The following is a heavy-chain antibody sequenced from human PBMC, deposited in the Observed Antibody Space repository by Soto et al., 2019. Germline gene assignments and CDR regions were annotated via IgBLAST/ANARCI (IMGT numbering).Heavy chain of an antibody. CDR3: VHPRSTVQIPPT. D-gene: IGHD4-17*01. CDR2: INPNSGGT. CDR1: GYTFTGYY. Sequence: ASVKVSCKASGYTFTGYYMHWVRQAPGQGLEWMGWINPNSGGTNYAQKFQGRVTMTRDTSISTAYMELSSLRAVDTAVYYCVHPRSTVQIPPTWGQGTLVTVSS. J-gene: IGHJ5*02. V-gene: IGHV1-2*02.